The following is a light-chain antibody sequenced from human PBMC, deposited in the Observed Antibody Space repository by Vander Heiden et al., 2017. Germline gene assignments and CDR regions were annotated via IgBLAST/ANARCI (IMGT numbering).Light chain of an antibody. V-gene: IGKV1-39*01. CDR1: QSISSY. J-gene: IGKJ2*01. Sequence: IQMTQSPSSLSASVGDRDTITCRASQSISSYLNWYQQKPGRVPELLIYVASSLQSGVPSKFRGRGSGTDFTLTISSLLPQHFATYYFQQSYATPSTFGQGTKLEIK. CDR2: VAS. CDR3: QQSYATPST.